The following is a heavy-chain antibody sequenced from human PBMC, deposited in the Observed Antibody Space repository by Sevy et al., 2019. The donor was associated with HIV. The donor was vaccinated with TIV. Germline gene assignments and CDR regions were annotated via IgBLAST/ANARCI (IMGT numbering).Heavy chain of an antibody. CDR3: AGVQSHTGWFDY. CDR2: IYSGKST. Sequence: GGSLGLSCEASGFSVSSNYMAWVRQAPGKGLEWVSVIYSGKSTDYRDSVNGRFTISRDSSKNTLYLQMDSLRAEDTAVYHCAGVQSHTGWFDYWGQGSLVTVSS. CDR1: GFSVSSNY. D-gene: IGHD6-19*01. J-gene: IGHJ4*02. V-gene: IGHV3-53*01.